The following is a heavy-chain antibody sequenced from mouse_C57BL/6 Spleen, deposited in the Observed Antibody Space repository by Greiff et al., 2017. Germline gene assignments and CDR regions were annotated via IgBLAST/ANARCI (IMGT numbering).Heavy chain of an antibody. CDR1: GFTFSDYG. CDR3: ARGDYDWFAY. V-gene: IGHV5-17*01. CDR2: ISSGGSSI. D-gene: IGHD2-4*01. J-gene: IGHJ3*01. Sequence: EVHLVESGGGLVKPGGSLKLSCAASGFTFSDYGMHWVRQAPEKGLEWVAYISSGGSSIYYADTVKGRFTISRDNAKNTLFLQMTRLRSEDTTMYYCARGDYDWFAYWGQGTLVTVSA.